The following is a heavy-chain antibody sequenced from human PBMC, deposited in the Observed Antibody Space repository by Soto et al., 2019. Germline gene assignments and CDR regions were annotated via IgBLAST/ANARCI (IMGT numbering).Heavy chain of an antibody. CDR3: ARDHVNMVVTPYGMDV. V-gene: IGHV3-48*02. Sequence: GGSLRLSCAASGFTFSSYSMNWVRQAPGKGLEWVSYISSSSSTIYYADSVKGRFTISRDNAKNSLYLQMNSLRDEDTAVYYCARDHVNMVVTPYGMDVWGQGTTVTVSS. J-gene: IGHJ6*02. CDR1: GFTFSSYS. D-gene: IGHD2-21*02. CDR2: ISSSSSTI.